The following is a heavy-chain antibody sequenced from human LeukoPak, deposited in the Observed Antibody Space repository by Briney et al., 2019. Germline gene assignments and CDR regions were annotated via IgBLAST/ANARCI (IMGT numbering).Heavy chain of an antibody. V-gene: IGHV3-21*01. CDR2: ISSSSSYI. CDR1: GFXFSSYS. J-gene: IGHJ6*02. Sequence: PGGSLRLSCAASGFXFSSYSINWVRQAPGKGLEWVSGISSSSSYIYYADSVKGRFTISRDNAKNSLYLQMNSLRAEDTAVYYCARDVMASSSSALYYYYYYGMDVWGQGTTVTVSS. CDR3: ARDVMASSSSALYYYYYYGMDV. D-gene: IGHD6-6*01.